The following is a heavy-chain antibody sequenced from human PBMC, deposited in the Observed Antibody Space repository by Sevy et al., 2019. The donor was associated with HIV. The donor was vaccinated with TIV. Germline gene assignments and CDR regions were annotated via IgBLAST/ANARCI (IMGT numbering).Heavy chain of an antibody. V-gene: IGHV4-59*13. Sequence: WETLSLTCTVSGGSISSDYWSWIRQPPGKELEWIGYIDYSGSTNYNPSLKSRVTISVDTSKNQFSLKLSSVTAADTSVCYCARGPNPYYYASSGHPYGMDVWGQGTTVTVSS. CDR1: GGSISSDY. J-gene: IGHJ6*02. D-gene: IGHD3-22*01. CDR3: ARGPNPYYYASSGHPYGMDV. CDR2: IDYSGST.